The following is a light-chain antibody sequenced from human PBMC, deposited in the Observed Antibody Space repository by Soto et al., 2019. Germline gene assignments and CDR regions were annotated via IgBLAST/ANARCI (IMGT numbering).Light chain of an antibody. Sequence: DIHMTQSPSSLSASGGDRVTSTCRASQSISNYLNWYQQKPGKAPNLLIYIASNLHSGVPSRFSGSGSGTDFTLTISSLQPEDFATYYCQQSYSTPYTFGQGTKLDIK. CDR3: QQSYSTPYT. CDR1: QSISNY. V-gene: IGKV1-39*01. J-gene: IGKJ2*01. CDR2: IAS.